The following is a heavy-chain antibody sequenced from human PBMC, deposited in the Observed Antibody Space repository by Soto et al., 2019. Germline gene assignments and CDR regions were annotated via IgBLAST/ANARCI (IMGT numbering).Heavy chain of an antibody. CDR3: ARYARVPDS. CDR1: GFTFRDSY. J-gene: IGHJ5*01. V-gene: IGHV3-11*05. CDR2: ISGSSTDI. Sequence: QVQLVESGGGLVKPGGSLRLSCAASGFTFRDSYMSWVCQAPGKGLEYLSYISGSSTDIKYADSVTGRFTISRDNAKNSLYLEMNSLRAEDTAMYYCARYARVPDSWGQGTLVTVSS.